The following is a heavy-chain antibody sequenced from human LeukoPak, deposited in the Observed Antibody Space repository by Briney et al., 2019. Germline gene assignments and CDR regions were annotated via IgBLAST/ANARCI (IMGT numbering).Heavy chain of an antibody. CDR3: AKNAPHCSSTSCYFQSSGY. Sequence: GGSLRLSCAASGFTFSSYAMSWVRQAPGKGLEWVSAISGSGGSTYYADSVKGRVISSRDNSKNTVYLEMNSLRAEDRAVYYCAKNAPHCSSTSCYFQSSGYWGQGTLVTVSS. J-gene: IGHJ4*02. D-gene: IGHD2-2*01. V-gene: IGHV3-23*01. CDR2: ISGSGGST. CDR1: GFTFSSYA.